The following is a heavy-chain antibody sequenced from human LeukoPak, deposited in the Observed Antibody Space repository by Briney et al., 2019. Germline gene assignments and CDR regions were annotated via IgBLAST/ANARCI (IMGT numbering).Heavy chain of an antibody. Sequence: SETLSLTCAVYGGSFSGYYWSWIRQPPGKGLEWIGEINHSGSTNYNPSLKSRVTISVDTSKNQFSLKLSSVTAADTAVYYCARGKWFGELLPYYYYYYGMDVWGQGTTVTVSS. CDR1: GGSFSGYY. D-gene: IGHD3-10*01. J-gene: IGHJ6*02. CDR3: ARGKWFGELLPYYYYYYGMDV. V-gene: IGHV4-34*01. CDR2: INHSGST.